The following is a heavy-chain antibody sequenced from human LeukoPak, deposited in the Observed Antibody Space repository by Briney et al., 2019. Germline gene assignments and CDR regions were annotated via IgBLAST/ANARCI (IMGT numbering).Heavy chain of an antibody. D-gene: IGHD3-16*01. J-gene: IGHJ5*02. CDR3: AIGKLASRRGSWFDP. Sequence: ASVKVSCKTSGYAFTSYDINWVRQATGQGLEWMGWMNPNSGNTGYAQKFQGRVTMTRNTSISTAYMDLSSLPSEDTAVYYCAIGKLASRRGSWFDPWGPGTLVSVSS. V-gene: IGHV1-8*02. CDR1: GYAFTSYD. CDR2: MNPNSGNT.